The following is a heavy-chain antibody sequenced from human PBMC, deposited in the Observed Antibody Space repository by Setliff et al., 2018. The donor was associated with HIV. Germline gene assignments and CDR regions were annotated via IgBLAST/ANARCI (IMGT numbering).Heavy chain of an antibody. CDR1: GYTFTNYY. CDR2: INPSGGST. CDR3: AGGYCSSTSCYLLHYYYYYGMDV. V-gene: IGHV1-46*01. D-gene: IGHD2-2*01. J-gene: IGHJ6*02. Sequence: ASVKVSCKASGYTFTNYYMHWVRQAPGQGLEWMGIINPSGGSTSHAQKFQGRVTITADESTSTAYMELSSLRSEDTAVYYCAGGYCSSTSCYLLHYYYYYGMDVWGQGTTVTVSS.